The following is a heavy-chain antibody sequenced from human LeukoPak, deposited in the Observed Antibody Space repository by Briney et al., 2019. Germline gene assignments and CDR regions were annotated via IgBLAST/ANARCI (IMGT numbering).Heavy chain of an antibody. Sequence: GASVKVSCKASGYTFTSYGISWVRQAPGQGLEWMGWISAYNGNTNYAQKLQGRVTMTTDTSTSTAYMELRSLRSDDTAVYYCAKDPRGPPRDYFDYWGQGTLVTVSS. D-gene: IGHD3-16*01. CDR3: AKDPRGPPRDYFDY. J-gene: IGHJ4*02. V-gene: IGHV1-18*01. CDR2: ISAYNGNT. CDR1: GYTFTSYG.